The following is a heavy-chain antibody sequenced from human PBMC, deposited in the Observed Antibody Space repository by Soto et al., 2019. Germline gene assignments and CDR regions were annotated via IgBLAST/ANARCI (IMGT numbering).Heavy chain of an antibody. CDR2: MQPSTGRT. CDR3: AGGVSAGGGL. CDR1: GYSFTSLD. D-gene: IGHD2-15*01. J-gene: IGHJ4*02. Sequence: QVQLVQSGAEVREPGASVKVSCKASGYSFTSLDINWVRQTAGQGREWMGWMQPSTGRTGYAQKFQGRVTMTRDTSLNPAHMELTTLTSDGTGFYDCAGGVSAGGGLGGQGTLVTVSS. V-gene: IGHV1-8*01.